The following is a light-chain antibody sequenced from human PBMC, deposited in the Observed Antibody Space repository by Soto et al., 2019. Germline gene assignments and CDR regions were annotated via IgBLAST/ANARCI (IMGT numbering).Light chain of an antibody. CDR2: GAS. V-gene: IGKV3D-15*01. CDR3: QHCDNWSA. CDR1: QSVSSN. J-gene: IGKJ5*01. Sequence: EIVMTQSPATLSVSPGERATLSCRASQSVSSNLAWYQQKPGQPPRLLIYGASTRATGIPARFSGSGSGTEFTLTISSLQSEDSAVYYCQHCDNWSAFGQGTRLEIK.